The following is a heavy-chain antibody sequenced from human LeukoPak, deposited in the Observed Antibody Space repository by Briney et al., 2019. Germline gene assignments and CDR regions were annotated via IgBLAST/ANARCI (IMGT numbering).Heavy chain of an antibody. CDR3: ARGSGSGWSLDR. Sequence: GGSLRLSCAASGVIVSRNFMSWVRQAPGKGLQWVATMYAGGTTDYSDSVRGRFHISRDSSNNTLSLQISSLRAEDTAVYYCARGSGSGWSLDRWGQGALVTVSS. CDR1: GVIVSRNF. CDR2: MYAGGTT. J-gene: IGHJ5*02. D-gene: IGHD6-19*01. V-gene: IGHV3-53*01.